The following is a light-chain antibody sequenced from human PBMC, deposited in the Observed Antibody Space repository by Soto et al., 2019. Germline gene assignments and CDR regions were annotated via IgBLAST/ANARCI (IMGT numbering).Light chain of an antibody. J-gene: IGKJ1*01. CDR1: QSVSSN. CDR3: QQYNNWPKT. Sequence: ETVMTQSPATLSVSPGERATLSCRASQSVSSNLAWYQQKHGQAPRLLIYGASTRATGIPARYSGSRSGTEFTLTFSSLQSEDFAVYSCQQYNNWPKTFGQGTKV. CDR2: GAS. V-gene: IGKV3-15*01.